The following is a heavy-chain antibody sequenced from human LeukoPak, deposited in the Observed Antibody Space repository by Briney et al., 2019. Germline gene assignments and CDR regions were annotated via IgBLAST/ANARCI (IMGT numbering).Heavy chain of an antibody. CDR1: GYIFTDYY. J-gene: IGHJ5*01. D-gene: IGHD3-10*01. CDR3: ARVLKGNYYSGLGTYRWFDS. CDR2: INPNSGGT. V-gene: IGHV1/OR15-1*01. Sequence: ASVKVSCKASGYIFTDYYMHWVRQAPGQELGWMGRINPNSGGTNYAQKFQGRVTMTRDTSISTAYTELSSLRSEDTATYYCARVLKGNYYSGLGTYRWFDSWGQGTLVTVSS.